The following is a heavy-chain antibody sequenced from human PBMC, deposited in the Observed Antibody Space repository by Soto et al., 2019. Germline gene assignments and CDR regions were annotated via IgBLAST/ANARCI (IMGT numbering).Heavy chain of an antibody. D-gene: IGHD1-26*01. J-gene: IGHJ4*02. Sequence: QVQLVESGGGVVQPGRSLRLSFAASGFTFSSYGMHWVRQAPGKGLEWVAVISYDGSNNYYGDSVKGRFTISRDDSKKTLYLQMNSLRPEDTAVYHCARDGQWELLSWYFDYWGQGTLVTVSS. CDR1: GFTFSSYG. V-gene: IGHV3-30*03. CDR3: ARDGQWELLSWYFDY. CDR2: ISYDGSNN.